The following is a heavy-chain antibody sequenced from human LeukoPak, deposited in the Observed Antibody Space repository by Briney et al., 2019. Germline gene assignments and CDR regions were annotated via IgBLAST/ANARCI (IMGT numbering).Heavy chain of an antibody. Sequence: GGSLRLSCAASGFTFSDYYMSWIRQAPGKGLEWVSYISSGSTIYYADSVKGRFTISRDNAKNSLYLQMNSLRAEDTAVYYCARGGIGRYRRDYWGQGTLVTVSS. J-gene: IGHJ4*02. V-gene: IGHV3-11*01. D-gene: IGHD1-26*01. CDR1: GFTFSDYY. CDR3: ARGGIGRYRRDY. CDR2: ISSGSTI.